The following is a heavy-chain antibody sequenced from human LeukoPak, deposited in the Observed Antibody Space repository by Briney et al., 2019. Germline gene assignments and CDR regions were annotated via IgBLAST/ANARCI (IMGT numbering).Heavy chain of an antibody. CDR1: GFTFSSYE. CDR2: ITSSGGTI. J-gene: IGHJ4*02. CDR3: TRGSLARTYY. V-gene: IGHV3-48*03. Sequence: PGGSLRLSCAASGFTFSSYEMNWARQAPGKGLEWLSHITSSGGTIYYADSVKGRFTISRDNTKNSLYLQMNSLRAEDTAVYYCTRGSLARTYYWGQGTLVTVSS. D-gene: IGHD5-12*01.